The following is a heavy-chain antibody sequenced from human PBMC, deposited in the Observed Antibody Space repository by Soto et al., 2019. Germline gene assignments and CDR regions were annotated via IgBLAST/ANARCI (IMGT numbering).Heavy chain of an antibody. CDR2: ISWNCGSI. D-gene: IGHD5-12*01. V-gene: IGHV3-9*01. CDR1: GFTFDDYA. Sequence: DVQLVESGGGLVQPGRSLRLSCAASGFTFDDYAMNWVRQAPGKGLEWVSGISWNCGSIGYADSVKGRFTISRDNAKISLYLQMNSLRAEDTALYYCAKGESGYESWYFDLWGRGTLVTVSS. J-gene: IGHJ2*01. CDR3: AKGESGYESWYFDL.